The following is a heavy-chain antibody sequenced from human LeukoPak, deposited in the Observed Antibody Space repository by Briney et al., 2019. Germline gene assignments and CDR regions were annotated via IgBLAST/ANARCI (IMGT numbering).Heavy chain of an antibody. D-gene: IGHD4-11*01. CDR3: ARSYSNAGYFYYGMDV. CDR2: IYYSGST. Sequence: SETLALTWTVSDGSFKTYYWSWIRQPPGKGLEGNGYIYYSGSTDYNPSLKSRVTISLDTSKNQFPLRLSPVTAADTAVYYCARSYSNAGYFYYGMDVWGEGTTVPVSS. J-gene: IGHJ6*04. CDR1: DGSFKTYY. V-gene: IGHV4-59*08.